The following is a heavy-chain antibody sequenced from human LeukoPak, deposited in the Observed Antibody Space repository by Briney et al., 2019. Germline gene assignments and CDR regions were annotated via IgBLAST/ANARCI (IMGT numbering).Heavy chain of an antibody. CDR1: GGSISSYY. D-gene: IGHD2-2*01. Sequence: SETLSLTCTVSGGSISSYYWSWIRQPPGKGLEWIGYIYYSGSTNYNPSLKSRVTISVDTSKNQFSLKLSSVTAADTAVYYCARDIVVVPAAIDYFDYWGQGTLVTVST. V-gene: IGHV4-59*01. CDR3: ARDIVVVPAAIDYFDY. CDR2: IYYSGST. J-gene: IGHJ4*02.